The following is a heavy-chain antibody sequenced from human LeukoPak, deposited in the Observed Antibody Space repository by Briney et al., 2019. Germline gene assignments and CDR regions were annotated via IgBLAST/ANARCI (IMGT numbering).Heavy chain of an antibody. CDR1: GGTFSSYA. Sequence: SVKVSCKASGGTFSSYAISWVRQAPGQGLEWMGGIIPIFGTANYAQKFQGRVTITADESTSTAYMELSSLRAEDTAVYYCAPGWAAASYYFDYWGQGTLVTVSS. CDR3: APGWAAASYYFDY. D-gene: IGHD6-13*01. V-gene: IGHV1-69*13. J-gene: IGHJ4*02. CDR2: IIPIFGTA.